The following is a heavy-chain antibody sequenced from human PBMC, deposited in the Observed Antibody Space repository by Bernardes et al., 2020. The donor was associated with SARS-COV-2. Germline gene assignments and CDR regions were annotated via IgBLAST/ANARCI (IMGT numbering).Heavy chain of an antibody. CDR1: GFTFSNYA. D-gene: IGHD1-26*01. CDR3: TTNLIVGVTNDAYDF. CDR2: ISYEGSIQ. J-gene: IGHJ3*01. Sequence: GGSLRLSCAASGFTFSNYAMHWVRQAPGRGLEWVAFISYEGSIQYYADSVKGRFTISRDTSKNTVYLQMNSLKSEDTAVYFCTTNLIVGVTNDAYDFWGQGTAVIVSS. V-gene: IGHV3-30*03.